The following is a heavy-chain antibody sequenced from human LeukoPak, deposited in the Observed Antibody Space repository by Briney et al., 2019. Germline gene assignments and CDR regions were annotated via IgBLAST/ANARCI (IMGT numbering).Heavy chain of an antibody. CDR3: ARGESGYSYGALFDY. Sequence: SETLSLTCTVSGGSISSYYWSWIRPPPGKGLEWIGYIYYSGSTNYNPSLKSRVTISVDTSKNQFYLKLSSVTAADTAVYYCARGESGYSYGALFDYWGQGTLVTVSS. V-gene: IGHV4-59*01. D-gene: IGHD5-18*01. CDR1: GGSISSYY. J-gene: IGHJ4*02. CDR2: IYYSGST.